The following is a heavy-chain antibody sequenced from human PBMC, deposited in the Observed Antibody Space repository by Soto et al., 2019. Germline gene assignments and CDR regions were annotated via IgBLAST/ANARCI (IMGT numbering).Heavy chain of an antibody. D-gene: IGHD5-12*01. J-gene: IGHJ3*01. CDR1: GGSFSGYY. V-gene: IGHV4-34*01. CDR3: ARHDYADRTFDL. CDR2: INHSGST. Sequence: LETLSLTGAVYGGSFSGYYLSWSRQPPGKGLEWIVEINHSGSTNYNPSLKSRVTISVDRSRNRFSLKLTSVTAADTAFYYCARHDYADRTFDLWGQGTMVTVSS.